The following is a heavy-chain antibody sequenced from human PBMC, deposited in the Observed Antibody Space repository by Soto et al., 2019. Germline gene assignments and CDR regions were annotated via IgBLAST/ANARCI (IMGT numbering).Heavy chain of an antibody. D-gene: IGHD3-22*01. Sequence: ASVKVSCKASGYTFTSYGISWVRQAPGQGLEWMGWISAYNGNTNYAQKLQGRVTMTTDTSTSTAYMELSSLRSEDTAVYYCARDSAGPYYYDSSERALDYWGKGTLVTVSS. J-gene: IGHJ4*02. V-gene: IGHV1-18*01. CDR1: GYTFTSYG. CDR2: ISAYNGNT. CDR3: ARDSAGPYYYDSSERALDY.